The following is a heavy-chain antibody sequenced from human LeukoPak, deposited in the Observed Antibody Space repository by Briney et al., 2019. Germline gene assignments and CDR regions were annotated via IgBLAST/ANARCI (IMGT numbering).Heavy chain of an antibody. CDR1: GYPITRDFY. V-gene: IGHV4-38-2*02. D-gene: IGHD3-10*01. Sequence: SETLSLTCNVSGYPITRDFYWGWIRQSPGKGLEWIGSISHSGNTYYYNPSLKSQVTISLDTSNNQFSLKLNSVTAADTAVYYCARERRSGSYLDDFWGQGTLVSVSS. CDR2: ISHSGNTY. J-gene: IGHJ4*02. CDR3: ARERRSGSYLDDF.